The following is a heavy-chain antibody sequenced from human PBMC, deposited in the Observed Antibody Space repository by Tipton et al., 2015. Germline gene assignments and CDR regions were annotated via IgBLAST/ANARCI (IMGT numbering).Heavy chain of an antibody. CDR3: ARGGSLFDF. Sequence: TLSLTCIVSGGSISSGGYYWTWIRQHPGKGLEWIGYIYSSGSTYFNLSLKSRVTTSLDTSKNQFSLNLSSVTAADTAVYYCARGGSLFDFWGQGTLVTVSS. CDR2: IYSSGST. CDR1: GGSISSGGYY. J-gene: IGHJ4*02. V-gene: IGHV4-31*03. D-gene: IGHD2-15*01.